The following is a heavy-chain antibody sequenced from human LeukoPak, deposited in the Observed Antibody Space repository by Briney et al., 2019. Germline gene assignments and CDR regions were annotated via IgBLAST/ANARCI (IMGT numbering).Heavy chain of an antibody. CDR1: GGSISSYY. Sequence: SETLSLTCTVSGGSISSYYWSWIRQPPGKGLEWIGYIYYSGSTYYNPSLKSRVTISVDTSENQFSLKLSSVTAADTAVYYCARGIAAAGHGGQWFDPWGQGTLVTVSS. CDR3: ARGIAAAGHGGQWFDP. J-gene: IGHJ5*02. CDR2: IYYSGST. V-gene: IGHV4-59*06. D-gene: IGHD6-13*01.